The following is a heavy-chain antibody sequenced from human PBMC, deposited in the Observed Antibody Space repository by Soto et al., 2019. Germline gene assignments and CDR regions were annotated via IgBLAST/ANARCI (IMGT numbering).Heavy chain of an antibody. J-gene: IGHJ4*02. CDR2: IYYSGST. V-gene: IGHV4-31*03. Sequence: QVQLQESGPGLVKPSQTLSLTCTVSGGSISSGGYYWSWIRQHPGKGLEWIGYIYYSGSTYYNPSLKRRVTISVDTSKNQFSLKLSSVTAADTAVYYCARVSYYGSGSYPADYWGQGTLVTVSS. D-gene: IGHD3-10*01. CDR3: ARVSYYGSGSYPADY. CDR1: GGSISSGGYY.